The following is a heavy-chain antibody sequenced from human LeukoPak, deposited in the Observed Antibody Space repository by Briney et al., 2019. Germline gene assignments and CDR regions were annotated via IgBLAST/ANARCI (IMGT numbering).Heavy chain of an antibody. Sequence: SGPTLVNPTQTLTLTCTLSGFSLSTSGVGVGWIRQPPGKALEWLALIYWDDDKRYSPSLKSRLTITTDISKNQVVLTMTNMDPVDTATYYCAHSPQLLTAKYFQHWGQGTLVTVSS. CDR3: AHSPQLLTAKYFQH. D-gene: IGHD2-2*01. CDR1: GFSLSTSGVG. V-gene: IGHV2-5*02. CDR2: IYWDDDK. J-gene: IGHJ1*01.